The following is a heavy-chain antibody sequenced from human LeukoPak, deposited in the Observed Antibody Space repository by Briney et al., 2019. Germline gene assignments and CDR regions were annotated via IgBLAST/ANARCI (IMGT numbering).Heavy chain of an antibody. CDR3: ARRRYAGDAFDI. CDR1: GGTFSSYA. V-gene: IGHV1-69*06. D-gene: IGHD2-8*01. Sequence: SVKVSCKASGGTFSSYAISWVRQAPGQGLEWMGGIIPIFGTANYAQKFQGRVTITADKSTSTAYMELSSLRSEDTAVYYCARRRYAGDAFDIWGQGTMVTVSS. J-gene: IGHJ3*02. CDR2: IIPIFGTA.